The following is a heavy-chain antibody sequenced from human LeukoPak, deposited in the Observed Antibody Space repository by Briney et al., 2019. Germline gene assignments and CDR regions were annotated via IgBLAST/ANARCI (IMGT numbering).Heavy chain of an antibody. CDR3: ARDMEYDSSGYGQFLGGGDDAFDI. CDR2: ISGSGDTT. J-gene: IGHJ3*02. V-gene: IGHV3-23*01. CDR1: GFTFSSYA. Sequence: PGGSLRLSCAASGFTFSSYAMNWVRQAPGKGLEWVSFISGSGDTTYYADSVKGRFTISRDNSKNTLYLQMNSLRAEDTAVYYCARDMEYDSSGYGQFLGGGDDAFDIWGQGTMVTVSS. D-gene: IGHD3-22*01.